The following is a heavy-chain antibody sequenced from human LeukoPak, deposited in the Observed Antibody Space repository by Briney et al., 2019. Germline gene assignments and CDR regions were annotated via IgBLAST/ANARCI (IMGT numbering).Heavy chain of an antibody. CDR3: AGTYYDFWSGSYYFDY. V-gene: IGHV3-53*01. D-gene: IGHD3-3*01. CDR1: GFTVSSNY. CDR2: IYSGGST. Sequence: PGGSLRLSCAASGFTVSSNYMSWVRQAPGKGLEWVSVIYSGGSTYYADSVKGRFTISRDNSKDTLYLQMNSLRAEDTAVYYCAGTYYDFWSGSYYFDYWGQGTLVTVSS. J-gene: IGHJ4*02.